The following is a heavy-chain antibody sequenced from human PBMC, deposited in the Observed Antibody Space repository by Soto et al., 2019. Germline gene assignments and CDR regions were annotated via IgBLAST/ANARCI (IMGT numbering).Heavy chain of an antibody. Sequence: SETRSLTCTVSGGSVSSGSYYWSWIRQPPGKGLEWIGYIYNSGSTNYNPSLKSRVTISVDTSKNHFSLRMSSVTAADTAVYYCPGESDSGSYYFDYWGRGTLVTVSS. V-gene: IGHV4-61*03. CDR3: PGESDSGSYYFDY. CDR1: GGSVSSGSYY. CDR2: IYNSGST. D-gene: IGHD3-10*01. J-gene: IGHJ4*02.